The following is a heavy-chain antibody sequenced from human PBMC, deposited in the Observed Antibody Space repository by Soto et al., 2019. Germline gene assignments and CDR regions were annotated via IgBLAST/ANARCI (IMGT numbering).Heavy chain of an antibody. Sequence: GGSLRLSCAASGFTFSSYEMNWVRQAPGKGLEWVSYISSSGSTIYYADSVKGRFTISRDNAKNSLYLQMNSLRAEDTAVYYCARGKQGYYYDSNGLLYFDYRGQGTLVTVSS. CDR1: GFTFSSYE. J-gene: IGHJ4*02. CDR3: ARGKQGYYYDSNGLLYFDY. V-gene: IGHV3-48*03. D-gene: IGHD3-22*01. CDR2: ISSSGSTI.